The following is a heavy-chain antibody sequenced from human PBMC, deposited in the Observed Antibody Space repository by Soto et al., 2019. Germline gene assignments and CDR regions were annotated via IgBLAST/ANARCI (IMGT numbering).Heavy chain of an antibody. CDR1: GGSISSGGYY. J-gene: IGHJ4*02. Sequence: SETLSLTCTVSGGSISSGGYYWSWIRQHPGKGLEWIGYIYYSGSTYYNPSLKSRVTISVDTSKNQFSLKLSSVTAADTAVYYCARDAEYRGYRTFDYWGQGTLVTVSS. CDR3: ARDAEYRGYRTFDY. CDR2: IYYSGST. V-gene: IGHV4-31*03. D-gene: IGHD5-12*01.